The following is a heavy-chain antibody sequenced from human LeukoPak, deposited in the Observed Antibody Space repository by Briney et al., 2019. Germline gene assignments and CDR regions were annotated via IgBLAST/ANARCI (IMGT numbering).Heavy chain of an antibody. CDR3: TAARNGMDV. J-gene: IGHJ6*01. V-gene: IGHV3-15*01. CDR2: IKRKTDGGTT. Sequence: GGSLTLTCAASGFTFIDHRRSWVRQAPGKGLEWVGRIKRKTDGGTTDYAAPVEGRFTISRDDSKNTLYLQMNNLKTEDTGVYYCTAARNGMDVWGQGATVIVSS. CDR1: GFTFIDHR.